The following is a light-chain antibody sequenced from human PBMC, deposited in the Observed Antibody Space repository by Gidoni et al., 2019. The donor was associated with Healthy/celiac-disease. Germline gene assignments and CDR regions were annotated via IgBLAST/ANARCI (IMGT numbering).Light chain of an antibody. CDR2: DAS. V-gene: IGKV3-11*01. CDR3: QQRSTWPPTLT. Sequence: EIVLTQSPATLSLSPGERATLSCRASQSVSIYLAWYQQKPGQAPSLLIYDASNRATGIPARFSGSGSGTDFTLTISSLEPDDFAVYYCQQRSTWPPTLTFGGGTKVEIK. CDR1: QSVSIY. J-gene: IGKJ4*01.